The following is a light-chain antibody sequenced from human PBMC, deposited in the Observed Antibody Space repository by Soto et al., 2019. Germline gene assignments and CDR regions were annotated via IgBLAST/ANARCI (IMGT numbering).Light chain of an antibody. CDR1: SSDVDHYDY. J-gene: IGLJ2*01. CDR3: SSYTTAYTQV. CDR2: EVT. V-gene: IGLV2-14*01. Sequence: QSVLTQPASVSGSPGQSITISCTGSSSDVDHYDYVSWYQQHPGKVPKLIISEVTVRPLGVSDRFYGSKSGNTASLTISRLQAEDEAHYYCSSYTTAYTQVFGGGTKLTVL.